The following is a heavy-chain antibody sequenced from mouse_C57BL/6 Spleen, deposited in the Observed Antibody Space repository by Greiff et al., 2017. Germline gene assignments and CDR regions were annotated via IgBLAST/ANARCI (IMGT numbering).Heavy chain of an antibody. CDR2: ISSGSSTI. Sequence: EVQVVESGGGLVKPGGSLTLSCAASGFTFSDYGMHWVRQAPEKGLEWVAYISSGSSTIYYADTVKGRFTISRDNAKNTLFLQMTSLRSEDTAMYYCARPYYSNYAYAMDYWGQGTSVTVSS. V-gene: IGHV5-17*01. J-gene: IGHJ4*01. CDR1: GFTFSDYG. D-gene: IGHD2-5*01. CDR3: ARPYYSNYAYAMDY.